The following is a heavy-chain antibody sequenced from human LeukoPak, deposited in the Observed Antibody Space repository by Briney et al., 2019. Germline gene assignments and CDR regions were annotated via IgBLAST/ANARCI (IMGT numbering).Heavy chain of an antibody. CDR2: INPNSGGT. V-gene: IGHV1-2*02. D-gene: IGHD3-10*01. CDR3: ARDVNTYYYGWFDP. J-gene: IGHJ5*02. CDR1: GYTFTGYY. Sequence: ASVKVSCKASGYTFTGYYMHWVRQAPGQGLEWMGWINPNSGGTNYAQKFQGRVTMTRDTSISTAYMELSSLRSEDTAVYYCARDVNTYYYGWFDPWGQGTLVTVSS.